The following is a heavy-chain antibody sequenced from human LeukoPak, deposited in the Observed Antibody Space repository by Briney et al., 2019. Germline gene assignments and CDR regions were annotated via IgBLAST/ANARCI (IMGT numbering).Heavy chain of an antibody. CDR3: ARGGSSGWYGEQGYYDY. J-gene: IGHJ4*02. CDR2: IYTSGST. D-gene: IGHD6-19*01. Sequence: SETLSLTCTVSGGSISSGSYYWSWIRQPAGKGLEWIGRIYTSGSTNYNPSLKSRVTISVDTSKNQFSLKLSSVTAADTAVYYCARGGSSGWYGEQGYYDYWGQGTLVTVSS. V-gene: IGHV4-61*02. CDR1: GGSISSGSYY.